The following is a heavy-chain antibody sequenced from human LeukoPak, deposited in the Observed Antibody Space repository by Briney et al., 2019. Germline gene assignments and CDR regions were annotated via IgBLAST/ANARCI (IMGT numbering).Heavy chain of an antibody. CDR2: TSWNSGSI. Sequence: GGSLRLSCAASGFMFDDFAMHWVRQAPGKGLEWVSGTSWNSGSIDYAVSVKGRFTISRDNAKNSLFLQMNSLRPEDTAFYYCAKGTGRYWTFFDTWGQGTLVTVSS. CDR1: GFMFDDFA. V-gene: IGHV3-9*01. CDR3: AKGTGRYWTFFDT. D-gene: IGHD1-26*01. J-gene: IGHJ4*02.